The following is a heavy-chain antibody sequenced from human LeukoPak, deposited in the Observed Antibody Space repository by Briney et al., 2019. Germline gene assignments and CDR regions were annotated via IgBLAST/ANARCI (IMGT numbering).Heavy chain of an antibody. D-gene: IGHD6-19*01. CDR1: GLTFSNAW. V-gene: IGHV3-15*01. Sequence: GGSLRLSCLASGLTFSNAWMDWVRQAPGKGLEWVGRIKSRTDGGTTDYAAPVKGRFTISRDDSKNTLFLQMKSLKTEDTAVYYCTTEGYSSGWWAAFDIWGQGTMVTVSS. CDR2: IKSRTDGGTT. J-gene: IGHJ3*02. CDR3: TTEGYSSGWWAAFDI.